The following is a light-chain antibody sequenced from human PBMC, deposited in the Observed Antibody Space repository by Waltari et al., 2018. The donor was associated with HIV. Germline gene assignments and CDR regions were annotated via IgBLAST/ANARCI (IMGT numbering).Light chain of an antibody. Sequence: QSVLTQPPSVSGTPGQRLTISCFGSSPNIGVNPVNWYQQLPGTAPKLLIYETRQRPSGVPARFSGSKSGTSASLAISGLQSEDEADYYCAAWDDSLNGYWVFGGGTTLTVL. J-gene: IGLJ3*02. CDR2: ETR. CDR3: AAWDDSLNGYWV. V-gene: IGLV1-44*01. CDR1: SPNIGVNP.